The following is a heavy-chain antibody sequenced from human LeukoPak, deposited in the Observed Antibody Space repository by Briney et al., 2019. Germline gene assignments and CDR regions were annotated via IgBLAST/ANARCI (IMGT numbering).Heavy chain of an antibody. D-gene: IGHD3-10*01. CDR3: ARDSSYYGLGSFSD. Sequence: GGSLRLSCAASGFTFSSYEMNWVRQAPGKGLEWVSYISSSGSTIYYADSVKGRFTISRDNAKNSLYLQMNSLRAEDTAVYYCARDSSYYGLGSFSDWGQGTLVTVSS. V-gene: IGHV3-48*03. CDR1: GFTFSSYE. J-gene: IGHJ4*02. CDR2: ISSSGSTI.